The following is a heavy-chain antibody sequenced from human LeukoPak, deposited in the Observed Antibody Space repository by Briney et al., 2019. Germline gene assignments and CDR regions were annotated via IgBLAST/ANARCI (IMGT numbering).Heavy chain of an antibody. J-gene: IGHJ5*02. CDR2: INSDGSST. Sequence: GGSLRLSCAASGFTFSSYWMHWVRQAPGKGLVWVSRINSDGSSTSYADSVEGRFTISRDNAKNTLYLQMNSLRAEDTAVYYCARSPVGARGWFEPWGQGTLVTVSS. D-gene: IGHD1-26*01. CDR1: GFTFSSYW. V-gene: IGHV3-74*01. CDR3: ARSPVGARGWFEP.